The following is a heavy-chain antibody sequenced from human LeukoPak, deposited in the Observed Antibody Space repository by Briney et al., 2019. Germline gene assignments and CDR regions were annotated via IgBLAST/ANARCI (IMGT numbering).Heavy chain of an antibody. D-gene: IGHD6-25*01. CDR3: ARGPPWYFDL. Sequence: GGSLRLSCAASGFTFSSYGMHWVRQAPGKGLEWVAFIRYDGSNKYYADSVKGRFTISRDNSKNTLYLQMNSVTAEDTAVYYCARGPPWYFDLWGRGTLVTVSS. J-gene: IGHJ2*01. CDR1: GFTFSSYG. CDR2: IRYDGSNK. V-gene: IGHV3-30*02.